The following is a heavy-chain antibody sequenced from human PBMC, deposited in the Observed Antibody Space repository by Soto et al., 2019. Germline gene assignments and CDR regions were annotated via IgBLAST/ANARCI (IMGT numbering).Heavy chain of an antibody. CDR2: INHSGST. CDR3: ARGFVAAACTAPFDY. D-gene: IGHD6-13*01. Sequence: PSETLSLTCAVYGGSFSSYGWSWIRQPPGKGLEWIGEINHSGSTRYNPSPKSPVTISLHTSNNQFSLKLSSVSAADTAVYYCARGFVAAACTAPFDYWGQGTLVTVSS. V-gene: IGHV4-34*01. CDR1: GGSFSSYG. J-gene: IGHJ4*01.